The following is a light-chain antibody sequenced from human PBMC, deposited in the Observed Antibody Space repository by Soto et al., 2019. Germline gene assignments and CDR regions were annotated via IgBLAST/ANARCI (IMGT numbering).Light chain of an antibody. J-gene: IGKJ5*01. CDR3: QQYNKWPPIT. CDR2: AVS. Sequence: EIVMTQSPASLSVSPGERATLSCRASQSVSTNLACYQQKPGQAPRLLIYAVSTRATGVSARFSGSGSGTEFTLTISSLQSEDFAVYYCQQYNKWPPITFGQGTRLEIK. V-gene: IGKV3-15*01. CDR1: QSVSTN.